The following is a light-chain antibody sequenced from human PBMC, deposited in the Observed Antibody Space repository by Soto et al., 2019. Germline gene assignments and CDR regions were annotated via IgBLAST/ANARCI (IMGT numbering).Light chain of an antibody. CDR2: DAS. Sequence: EIVLTQSPATLSLSPGERAILSCRASQSVSTYLAGYQQKPGQAPMLLIFDASNRATGIPARFSGSGSGTDFTLTISSLEPEDFAVYYCQQRADWPATFGPGTKVDIK. V-gene: IGKV3-11*01. J-gene: IGKJ3*01. CDR1: QSVSTY. CDR3: QQRADWPAT.